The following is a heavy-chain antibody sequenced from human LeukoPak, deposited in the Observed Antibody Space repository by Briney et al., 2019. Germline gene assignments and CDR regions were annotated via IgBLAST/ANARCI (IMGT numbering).Heavy chain of an antibody. CDR3: SVMAAAGNYFDY. Sequence: PGGSLRLSCAASGFTFDDYAMHWVRQAPGKGLEWVSGISWNSGSIGYADSVKGRFTISRDNAKNSLYLQMNSLRAEDTALYYCSVMAAAGNYFDYWGQGTLVTVSS. CDR2: ISWNSGSI. CDR1: GFTFDDYA. J-gene: IGHJ4*02. D-gene: IGHD6-13*01. V-gene: IGHV3-9*01.